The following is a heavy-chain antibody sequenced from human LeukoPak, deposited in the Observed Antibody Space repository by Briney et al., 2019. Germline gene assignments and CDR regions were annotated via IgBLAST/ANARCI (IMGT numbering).Heavy chain of an antibody. Sequence: GGSLRLSCAASGFTFSSYGMHWVRQAPGKGLEWVAVISYDGSNKYYADSVKGRFTISRDSSKNTLYLQMNSLRAEDTAVYYCAKGEYCSSTSCLNYYYMDVWGKGTTVTVSS. J-gene: IGHJ6*03. CDR3: AKGEYCSSTSCLNYYYMDV. CDR2: ISYDGSNK. V-gene: IGHV3-30*18. CDR1: GFTFSSYG. D-gene: IGHD2-2*01.